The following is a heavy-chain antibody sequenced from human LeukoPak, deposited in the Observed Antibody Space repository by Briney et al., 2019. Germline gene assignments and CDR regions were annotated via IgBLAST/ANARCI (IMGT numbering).Heavy chain of an antibody. V-gene: IGHV3-66*01. CDR3: ARDSPRTGGGGSHFDY. D-gene: IGHD1-1*01. CDR1: GFTFRKFG. Sequence: GGSLRLSCATSGFTFRKFGMHWVRQAPGKGLKWVSVICSGGSTNYADSVKGRFTISRDNSKNTLYLQMNSLRAEDTAVYYCARDSPRTGGGGSHFDYWGQGTLVTVSS. CDR2: ICSGGST. J-gene: IGHJ4*02.